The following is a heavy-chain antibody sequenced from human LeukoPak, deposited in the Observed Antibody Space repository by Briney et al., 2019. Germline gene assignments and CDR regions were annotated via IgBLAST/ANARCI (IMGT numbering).Heavy chain of an antibody. V-gene: IGHV1-69*13. J-gene: IGHJ6*03. D-gene: IGHD6-19*01. CDR3: ASRLGSSGYYYMDV. CDR1: GGTFSSYA. CDR2: IIPIFGTA. Sequence: ASVKVSCKASGGTFSSYAISWVRQAPGQGLEWMGGIIPIFGTANYAQKFQGRVTITADESTSTAYMELSSLRSEDTAVYYCASRLGSSGYYYMDVWGKGTTVTISS.